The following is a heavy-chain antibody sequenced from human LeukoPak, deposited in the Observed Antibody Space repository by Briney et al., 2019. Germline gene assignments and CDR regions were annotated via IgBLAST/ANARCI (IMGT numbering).Heavy chain of an antibody. J-gene: IGHJ4*02. D-gene: IGHD6-19*01. V-gene: IGHV4-39*01. CDR1: GGSISSSSYY. CDR3: ARHSAAVAGIDY. Sequence: SDTLSLTCTGSGGSISSSSYYWCWIRQPPGKALEWIGSIYYSGSTYYNPSLKSRVTISVDTSKNQFSLKLSSVTAADTAVYYCARHSAAVAGIDYWGQGTLVTVSS. CDR2: IYYSGST.